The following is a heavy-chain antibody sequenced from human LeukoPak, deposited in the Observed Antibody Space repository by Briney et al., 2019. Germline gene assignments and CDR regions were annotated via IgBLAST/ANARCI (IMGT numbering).Heavy chain of an antibody. CDR3: ARSYYDSSGWYINIDY. D-gene: IGHD6-19*01. J-gene: IGHJ4*02. V-gene: IGHV1-18*01. CDR1: GYTFTSYG. CDR2: ISAYNGNT. Sequence: ASVKVSCKASGYTFTSYGISWVRQAPGQGLEWMGWISAYNGNTNYAQKLQGRVTMTTDTSTSTAYMELRSLRSDDTAVYYCARSYYDSSGWYINIDYWGQGTLVTVSS.